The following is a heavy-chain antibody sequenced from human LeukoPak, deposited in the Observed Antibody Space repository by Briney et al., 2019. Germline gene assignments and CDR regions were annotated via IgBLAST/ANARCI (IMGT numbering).Heavy chain of an antibody. CDR3: ASASNYGGLLRY. V-gene: IGHV1-2*02. Sequence: ASVKVSCKASGYTFTGYYMHWVRQAPGQGLEWMGWINPNSGGTNYAQKFQGRVTMTRDTSISTAYMELSRLRSDDTAAYYCASASNYGGLLRYWGQGTLVTVSS. CDR2: INPNSGGT. J-gene: IGHJ4*02. D-gene: IGHD4-23*01. CDR1: GYTFTGYY.